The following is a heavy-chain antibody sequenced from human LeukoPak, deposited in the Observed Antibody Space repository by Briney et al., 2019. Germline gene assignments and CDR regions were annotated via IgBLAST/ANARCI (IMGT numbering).Heavy chain of an antibody. D-gene: IGHD6-19*01. CDR2: ISSTGSYI. J-gene: IGHJ4*02. CDR1: GFTFSSHS. V-gene: IGHV3-21*01. Sequence: GGSLRLSCAASGFTFSSHSMNWVRQAPGKGLEWVSSISSTGSYIYYADSVKGRFTISRDNAKNSLYLQMNSLRAEDTAVYYCARGERQQWLVQGIDYWGQGTLVTVSS. CDR3: ARGERQQWLVQGIDY.